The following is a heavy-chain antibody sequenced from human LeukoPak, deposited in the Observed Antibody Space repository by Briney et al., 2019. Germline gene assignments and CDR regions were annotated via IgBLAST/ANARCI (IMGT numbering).Heavy chain of an antibody. CDR3: ARAPDYYGSGSYYTNIEFDY. J-gene: IGHJ4*02. D-gene: IGHD3-10*01. CDR1: GFTVSSNY. CDR2: IYSGGST. Sequence: PGGSLRLSCAASGFTVSSNYMSWVRQAPGKGLEWVSVIYSGGSTYYADSVKGRFTISRDNSKNTLYLQMNSLRAEGTAAYYCARAPDYYGSGSYYTNIEFDYWGQGTLVTVSS. V-gene: IGHV3-53*01.